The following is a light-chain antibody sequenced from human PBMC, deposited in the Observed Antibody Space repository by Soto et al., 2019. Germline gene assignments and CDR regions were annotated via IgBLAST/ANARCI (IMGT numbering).Light chain of an antibody. Sequence: DIQMTQSPSAMSASVGDRVTITCWASQDINNYLAWFQQKPGKVPKRLIYGASSLQSGVPSRFGGSGSGTEFTLTISSLQPEDFATYFCLQHNTYPWTFGQGTKVEIK. J-gene: IGKJ1*01. V-gene: IGKV1-17*03. CDR3: LQHNTYPWT. CDR1: QDINNY. CDR2: GAS.